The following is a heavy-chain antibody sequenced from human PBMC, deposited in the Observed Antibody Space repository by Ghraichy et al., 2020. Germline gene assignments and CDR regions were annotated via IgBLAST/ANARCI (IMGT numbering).Heavy chain of an antibody. V-gene: IGHV3-23*01. CDR1: GFTFSNSV. J-gene: IGHJ5*01. D-gene: IGHD2-15*01. CDR3: ARYLAVCSGGICNRWFDS. Sequence: GGSLRLSCAASGFTFSNSVMNWVRQAPGKGLEWVSTIGVSAGNTHYADSVKGRFTISTDNSKNTLPLQMNSLRVEDTAVYYCARYLAVCSGGICNRWFDSWGQGTLVTVSS. CDR2: IGVSAGNT.